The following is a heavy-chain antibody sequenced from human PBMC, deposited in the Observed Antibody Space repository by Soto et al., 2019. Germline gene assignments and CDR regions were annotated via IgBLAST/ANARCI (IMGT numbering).Heavy chain of an antibody. J-gene: IGHJ6*02. CDR1: GFTFSRFP. Sequence: HPGGSLRLSCAASGFTFSRFPMSWVRQAPGKGLEWVSGFGGGAGRTFYADSVKGRCTISRDTSKDTLFLQLNSLTAEDTGVYYCAKSRSSFFYYGLDVWGQGTTVTVSS. V-gene: IGHV3-23*01. CDR3: AKSRSSFFYYGLDV. D-gene: IGHD3-10*01. CDR2: FGGGAGRT.